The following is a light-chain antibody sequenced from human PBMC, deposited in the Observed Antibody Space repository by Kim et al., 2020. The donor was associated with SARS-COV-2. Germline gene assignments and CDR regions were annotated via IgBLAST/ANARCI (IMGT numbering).Light chain of an antibody. CDR2: RVS. CDR3: MQSTHWPYT. V-gene: IGKV2-30*02. J-gene: IGKJ2*01. Sequence: DAVMTQSPLSLPVTLGQPASISCRSSQSLVHSDRNTYWNWFQQRPGQSPRRLIYRVSNRDSGVPDRFSGSVSGADFTLKISSVEVEDVGVYFCMQSTHWPYTFGQGTKLEI. CDR1: QSLVHSDRNTY.